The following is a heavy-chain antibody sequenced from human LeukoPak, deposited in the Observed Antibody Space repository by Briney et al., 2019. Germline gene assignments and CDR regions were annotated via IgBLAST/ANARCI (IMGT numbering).Heavy chain of an antibody. CDR2: ITHSGST. CDR1: GGSFSGYF. Sequence: SETLSLTCGVYGGSFSGYFWSWFRQRPGKGLEWIGEITHSGSTNYIPSLKSRVTISVDTSKNQFSLKLSSVTAADTAVYYCARGVYIAAAQYGYWGQGTLVTVSS. J-gene: IGHJ4*02. V-gene: IGHV4-34*01. CDR3: ARGVYIAAAQYGY. D-gene: IGHD6-13*01.